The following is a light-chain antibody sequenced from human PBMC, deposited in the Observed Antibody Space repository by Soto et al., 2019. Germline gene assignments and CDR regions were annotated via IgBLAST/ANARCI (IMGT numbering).Light chain of an antibody. CDR2: KAI. Sequence: DIQMPQSPSTLSASVGDRVTITCRASQSITTWLAWYQQKPGKAPKLLIYKAINLQSGVPSRFSGSGSGTEFTLTISSLQPDDFGTYYCQRYNDYQYVFGQGTKLDMK. CDR1: QSITTW. J-gene: IGKJ2*01. V-gene: IGKV1-5*03. CDR3: QRYNDYQYV.